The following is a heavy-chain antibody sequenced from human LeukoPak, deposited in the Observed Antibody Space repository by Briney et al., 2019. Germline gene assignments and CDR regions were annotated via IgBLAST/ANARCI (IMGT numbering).Heavy chain of an antibody. CDR1: GGSISSSSYY. J-gene: IGHJ5*01. CDR3: ARGLWFGS. CDR2: IYFSGST. V-gene: IGHV4-39*01. Sequence: PSETLSLTCTVSGGSISSSSYYWGWIRQPPGKGLEWFGTIYFSGSTYYNPSLKSRVTISEDTSKNQFSLKLSSVTAADTAVYYCARGLWFGSWGQGTLVTVSS.